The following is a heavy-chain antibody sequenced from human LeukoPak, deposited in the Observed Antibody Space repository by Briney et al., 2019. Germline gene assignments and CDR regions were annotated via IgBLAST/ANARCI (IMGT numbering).Heavy chain of an antibody. D-gene: IGHD3-10*01. CDR3: ARSGTSSYGSGSPDY. V-gene: IGHV4-39*02. CDR1: GGSISSSTYY. J-gene: IGHJ4*02. Sequence: PSETLSLTCTVSGGSISSSTYYWGWIRQPPGKGLEWIGSSYYTGSTHYNPSLKSRVTVSIDTSQNHFSLSLSSVTAADTAVYYCARSGTSSYGSGSPDYWGQGTLVTVSS. CDR2: SYYTGST.